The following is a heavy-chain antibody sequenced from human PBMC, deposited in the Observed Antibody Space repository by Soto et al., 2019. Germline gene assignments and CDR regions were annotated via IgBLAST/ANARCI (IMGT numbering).Heavy chain of an antibody. Sequence: QVQLQESGPGLVKPSETLSLTCTVSGGSISSYYWSWIRQPPGKGLEWIGYIYYSGSTNYNPSLKSRVTISVDTSKNQFSLKLSSVTAADTSVYYCARSGWLNWFDPWGQGTLVTVSS. D-gene: IGHD3-22*01. CDR2: IYYSGST. CDR3: ARSGWLNWFDP. V-gene: IGHV4-59*08. J-gene: IGHJ5*02. CDR1: GGSISSYY.